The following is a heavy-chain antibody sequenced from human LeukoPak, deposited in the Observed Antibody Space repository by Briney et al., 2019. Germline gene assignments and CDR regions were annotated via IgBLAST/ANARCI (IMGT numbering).Heavy chain of an antibody. Sequence: ASVKVSCKASGYTFTGYYMHWVRQAPGQGLEWMGWINPNSGGTNCAQKFQGWVTMTRDTSISTAYMELSRLRSDDTAVYYCARDNLGELPGDYWGQGTLVTVSS. CDR3: ARDNLGELPGDY. V-gene: IGHV1-2*04. CDR1: GYTFTGYY. D-gene: IGHD3-10*01. CDR2: INPNSGGT. J-gene: IGHJ4*02.